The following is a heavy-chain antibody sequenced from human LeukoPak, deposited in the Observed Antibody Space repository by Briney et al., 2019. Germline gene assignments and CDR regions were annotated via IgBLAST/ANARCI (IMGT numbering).Heavy chain of an antibody. D-gene: IGHD3-3*01. J-gene: IGHJ2*01. Sequence: SETLSLTCAVYGGSFSGYYWSWIRQPPGKGLEWIGEINHSGSTNYNPSLKSRVTISVDTSKNQFSLKLSSVTAADTAVYYCASGQDYDFWSGYGPNWYFDLWGRGTLVTVSS. CDR1: GGSFSGYY. CDR3: ASGQDYDFWSGYGPNWYFDL. CDR2: INHSGST. V-gene: IGHV4-34*01.